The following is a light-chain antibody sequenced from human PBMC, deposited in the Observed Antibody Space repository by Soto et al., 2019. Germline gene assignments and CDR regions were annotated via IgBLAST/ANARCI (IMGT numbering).Light chain of an antibody. CDR2: GAS. Sequence: EKVMTQSPATLSVSPGERATLSCRASQSVSSDLAWYQHKPGQAPRLLIYGASTRATGIPARFSGSGSATEFTLTISGLQSEDFAVYYCQQYNLWPDTFGQGTRLEIK. V-gene: IGKV3-15*01. J-gene: IGKJ5*01. CDR3: QQYNLWPDT. CDR1: QSVSSD.